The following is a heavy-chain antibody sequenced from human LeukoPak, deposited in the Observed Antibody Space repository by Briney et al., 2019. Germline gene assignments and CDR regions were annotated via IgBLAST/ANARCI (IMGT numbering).Heavy chain of an antibody. V-gene: IGHV3-33*08. CDR2: IWYDGSNK. J-gene: IGHJ6*02. CDR1: GFTFSSYG. CDR3: ARDFPDPFPGIAAAGMGPPYYYYGMDV. Sequence: HTGGSLRLSCAASGFTFSSYGMHWVRQAPGKGLEWVAVIWYDGSNKYYADSVKGRFTISRDNSKNTLYLQMNSLRAEDTAVYYCARDFPDPFPGIAAAGMGPPYYYYGMDVWGQGTTVTVSS. D-gene: IGHD6-13*01.